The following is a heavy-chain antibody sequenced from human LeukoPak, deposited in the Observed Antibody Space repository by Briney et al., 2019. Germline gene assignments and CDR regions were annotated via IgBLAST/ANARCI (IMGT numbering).Heavy chain of an antibody. J-gene: IGHJ2*01. CDR2: MYYSGST. CDR3: ARLVDGGNEYWYFDL. D-gene: IGHD4-23*01. CDR1: GGSISSHY. V-gene: IGHV4-59*11. Sequence: SETLSLTCTVSGGSISSHYWSWVRQPPGKGLEWIGYMYYSGSTNYNPSLKSRVSISVDTSKNQFSLKLSSVTAAYTALYYCARLVDGGNEYWYFDLWGRGTLVTVSS.